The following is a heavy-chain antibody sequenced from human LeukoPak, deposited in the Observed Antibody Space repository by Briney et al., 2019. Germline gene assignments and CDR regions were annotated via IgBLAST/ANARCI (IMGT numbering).Heavy chain of an antibody. V-gene: IGHV3-21*01. CDR2: ISSSGSYI. CDR3: ARDLKASFDY. Sequence: GGSLRLSCAAFGFTFSSYTMNWVRQAPGKGLEWVSSISSSGSYIYYADSVKGRFTISRDNAKNSLYLQMNSLRAEDTAVYYCARDLKASFDYWGQGPLVTVSP. J-gene: IGHJ4*02. CDR1: GFTFSSYT.